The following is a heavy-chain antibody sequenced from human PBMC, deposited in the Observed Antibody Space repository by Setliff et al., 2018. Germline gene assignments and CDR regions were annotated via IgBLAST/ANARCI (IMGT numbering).Heavy chain of an antibody. J-gene: IGHJ4*02. CDR1: GFTFSSFW. CDR2: INQDGSGK. Sequence: GGSLRLSCAASGFTFSSFWMAWVRQSPGRGLEWVANINQDGSGKFYVDSVKGRFTIFRDNSKVSLFLEMNSLTTEDTALYYCTKDRSDSGYAGFDYWGQGSQVTVSS. V-gene: IGHV3-7*03. CDR3: TKDRSDSGYAGFDY. D-gene: IGHD5-12*01.